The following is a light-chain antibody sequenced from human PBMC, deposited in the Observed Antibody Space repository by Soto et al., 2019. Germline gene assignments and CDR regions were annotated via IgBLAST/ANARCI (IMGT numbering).Light chain of an antibody. Sequence: DIQLTQSPSSLSASVGDRVTITCRASQGIRTFLAWHQQQPGKVPKLLLYDASTLQPGVPSRFSGSGSGTDFTLTISRLQPEDVATYYCQKYDSAPLSFVGGTKVEIK. CDR2: DAS. CDR3: QKYDSAPLS. J-gene: IGKJ4*01. CDR1: QGIRTF. V-gene: IGKV1-27*01.